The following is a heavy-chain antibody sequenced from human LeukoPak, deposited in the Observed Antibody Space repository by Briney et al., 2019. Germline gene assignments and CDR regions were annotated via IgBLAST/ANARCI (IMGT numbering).Heavy chain of an antibody. CDR2: IYYSGST. Sequence: SQTLSLTCTVSGGSISSGGYYWSWIRQHPGKGLEWIGYIYYSGSTYYNPSLKSRVTISVDTSKNQFSLKLSSVTAADTAVYYCARGGRGIGNWFDPWGQGTLVTVSS. J-gene: IGHJ5*02. CDR3: ARGGRGIGNWFDP. D-gene: IGHD3-16*01. V-gene: IGHV4-31*03. CDR1: GGSISSGGYY.